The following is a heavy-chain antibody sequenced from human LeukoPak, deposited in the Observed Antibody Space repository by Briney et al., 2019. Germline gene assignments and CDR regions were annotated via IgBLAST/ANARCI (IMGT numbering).Heavy chain of an antibody. D-gene: IGHD2-15*01. Sequence: GGSLRLSCAASGFTFSSYAMSWVRQAPGKGLEWVSAISGSGGSTYYADPVKGRFTISRDNSKNTLYLQMNSLRAEDTAVYYCAKDRTEVIVVVVAANYFDYWGQGTLVSVSS. CDR1: GFTFSSYA. CDR3: AKDRTEVIVVVVAANYFDY. J-gene: IGHJ4*02. CDR2: ISGSGGST. V-gene: IGHV3-23*01.